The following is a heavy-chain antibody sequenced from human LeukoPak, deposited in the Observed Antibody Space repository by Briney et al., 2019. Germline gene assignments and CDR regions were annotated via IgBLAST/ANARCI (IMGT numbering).Heavy chain of an antibody. CDR1: GYTFTGYY. CDR2: INPNSGGT. J-gene: IGHJ3*02. CDR3: ANARGSTDAFDI. V-gene: IGHV1-2*02. D-gene: IGHD1-26*01. Sequence: ASVKVSCKASGYTFTGYYMHWVRQAPGQGLEWMGWINPNSGGTNYAQKFQGRVTMTRDTSVSTAYMELSRLRSDDTAVYYCANARGSTDAFDIWGQGTMVTVSS.